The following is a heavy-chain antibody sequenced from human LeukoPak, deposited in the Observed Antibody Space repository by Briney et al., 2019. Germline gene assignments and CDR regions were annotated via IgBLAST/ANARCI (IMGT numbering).Heavy chain of an antibody. V-gene: IGHV4-61*05. CDR3: ARSPSGYDTPYYYYGMDV. J-gene: IGHJ6*02. Sequence: PSETLSLTCTVSGGSISSSSYYWSWIRQPPGKGLEWIGYIYYSGSTNYNPSLKSRVTISVDTSKNQFSLRLSSVTAANTAVYYCARSPSGYDTPYYYYGMDVWGQGTTVTVSS. D-gene: IGHD5-12*01. CDR1: GGSISSSSYY. CDR2: IYYSGST.